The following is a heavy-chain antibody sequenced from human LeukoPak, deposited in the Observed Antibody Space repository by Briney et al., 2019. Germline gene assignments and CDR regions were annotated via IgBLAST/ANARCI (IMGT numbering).Heavy chain of an antibody. CDR2: FDPEDGET. CDR1: GYTLTELS. CDR3: ATRGTILTDFDY. Sequence: ASVKVSCKVSGYTLTELSMYWVRQAPGKGLEWMGGFDPEDGETIYAQKFQGRVAMTEDTSTDTAYMKLSSLGSEDTAVYYCATRGTILTDFDYWGQGTLVTVSS. J-gene: IGHJ4*02. D-gene: IGHD1-7*01. V-gene: IGHV1-24*01.